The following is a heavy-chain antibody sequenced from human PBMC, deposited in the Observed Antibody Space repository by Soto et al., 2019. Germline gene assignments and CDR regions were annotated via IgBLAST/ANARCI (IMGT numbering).Heavy chain of an antibody. J-gene: IGHJ4*02. CDR1: GGSFSGYY. Sequence: QVQLQQWGAGLLKPSETLSLTCAVYGGSFSGYYWSWIRQPPGKGLEWIGEINHSGSTNYNPSLKSRVTISVDTSKNQISLKLSSVTAADTAVYYCASKGAVPEGLGGFNWGQGTLVTVSS. D-gene: IGHD2-2*01. V-gene: IGHV4-34*01. CDR3: ASKGAVPEGLGGFN. CDR2: INHSGST.